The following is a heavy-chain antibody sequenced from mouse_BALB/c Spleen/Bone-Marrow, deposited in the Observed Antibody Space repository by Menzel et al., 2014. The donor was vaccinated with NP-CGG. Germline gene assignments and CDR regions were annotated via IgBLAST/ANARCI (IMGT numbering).Heavy chain of an antibody. CDR3: ARYDGYSDNAMDY. J-gene: IGHJ4*01. Sequence: EVHLVESGGGLVQPGSSLRLSCATSGFTFTDYYMNWVRQPPGKALEWLGFIRNKANGYTTEFSASVKGRFTISRDNSQSILYLQMNTLRAEDSATYYCARYDGYSDNAMDYWGQGTPVTVSS. D-gene: IGHD2-3*01. V-gene: IGHV7-3*02. CDR1: GFTFTDYY. CDR2: IRNKANGYTT.